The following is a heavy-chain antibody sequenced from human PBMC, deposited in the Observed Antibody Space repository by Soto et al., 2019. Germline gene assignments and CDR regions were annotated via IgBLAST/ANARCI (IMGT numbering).Heavy chain of an antibody. CDR2: IYYSGST. Sequence: SETLSLTCTVSGGSISSSSYYWGWIRQPPGKGLEWIGSIYYSGSTYYNPSLKSRVTISVDTSKNQFSLKLSSVTAADTAVYYCARQPESFLWLELRGAFDIWGQGTMVTVSS. CDR3: ARQPESFLWLELRGAFDI. V-gene: IGHV4-39*01. CDR1: GGSISSSSYY. J-gene: IGHJ3*02. D-gene: IGHD1-7*01.